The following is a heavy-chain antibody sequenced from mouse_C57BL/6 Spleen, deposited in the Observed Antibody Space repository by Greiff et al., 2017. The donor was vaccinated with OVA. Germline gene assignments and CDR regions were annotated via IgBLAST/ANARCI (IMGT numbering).Heavy chain of an antibody. CDR2: IHPNSGST. V-gene: IGHV1-64*01. CDR3: ARMNGYYDFDY. D-gene: IGHD2-3*01. CDR1: GYTFTSYW. Sequence: VQLQQPGAELVKPGASVKLSCKASGYTFTSYWMHWVKQRPGQGLEWIGMIHPNSGSTNYNEKFKSKATLTVYKSSSTASMQLSSLTSEDSAVYYCARMNGYYDFDYWGQGTTLTVSS. J-gene: IGHJ2*01.